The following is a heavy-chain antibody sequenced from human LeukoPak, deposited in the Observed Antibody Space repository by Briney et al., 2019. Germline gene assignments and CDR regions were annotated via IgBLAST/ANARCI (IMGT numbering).Heavy chain of an antibody. D-gene: IGHD3-22*01. J-gene: IGHJ4*02. CDR1: GFTFSSYS. Sequence: GGSLRLSCAASGFTFSSYSMNWVRQAPGKGLVWVSRINSDGSSTSYADSVKGRFTISRDNAKNMLYLQMNSLRAEDTAVYYCSTTPYYDSGGYYYSYWGQGTLVTVSS. V-gene: IGHV3-74*01. CDR3: STTPYYDSGGYYYSY. CDR2: INSDGSST.